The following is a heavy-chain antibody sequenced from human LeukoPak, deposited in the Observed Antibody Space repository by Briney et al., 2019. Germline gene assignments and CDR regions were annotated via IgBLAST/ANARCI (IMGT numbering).Heavy chain of an antibody. CDR1: GGSISRYY. V-gene: IGHV4-4*07. CDR2: IYSSGST. D-gene: IGHD5-24*01. Sequence: SETLSLTCAVSGGSISRYYWNWIRQPAGKGLEWIGRIYSSGSTNYNPSLTSRVTMSVDTSKNQFSLKLSSVTAADTAIYHCARRDALGWYFDYWGQGTLVTVSS. CDR3: ARRDALGWYFDY. J-gene: IGHJ4*02.